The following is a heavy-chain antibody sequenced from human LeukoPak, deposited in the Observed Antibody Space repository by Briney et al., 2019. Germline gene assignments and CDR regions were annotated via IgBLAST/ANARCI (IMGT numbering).Heavy chain of an antibody. CDR3: ARQTRKYYYGSGSYYNDIDY. Sequence: SETLSLTCPVYGGSFSGYSWTWIRQPPGKGREWIGEINHIGTNDYNPSLQSRGTISEDTYKNQFSLKLSSVTAADTALYYCARQTRKYYYGSGSYYNDIDYWGQGTLVTVSS. V-gene: IGHV4-34*01. CDR1: GGSFSGYS. D-gene: IGHD3-10*01. J-gene: IGHJ4*02. CDR2: INHIGTN.